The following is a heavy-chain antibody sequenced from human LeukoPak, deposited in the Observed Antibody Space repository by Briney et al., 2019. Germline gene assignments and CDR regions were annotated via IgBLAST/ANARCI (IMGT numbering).Heavy chain of an antibody. Sequence: SETLSLTCTVSGGSISSGDYYWSWIRQPPGKGLEWIGEINHSGSTNYNPSLKSRATISVDTSKNQFSLKLSSVTAADTAVYYCARGRTLGDYDIYYYGMDVWGQGTTVTVSS. V-gene: IGHV4-39*07. CDR1: GGSISSGDYY. CDR3: ARGRTLGDYDIYYYGMDV. D-gene: IGHD4-17*01. J-gene: IGHJ6*02. CDR2: INHSGST.